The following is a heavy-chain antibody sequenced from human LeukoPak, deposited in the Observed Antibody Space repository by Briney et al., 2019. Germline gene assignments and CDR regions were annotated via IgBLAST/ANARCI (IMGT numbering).Heavy chain of an antibody. D-gene: IGHD1-26*01. CDR2: IHNAGST. Sequence: SETLSLTCTVSGDSISSSTYYWGWIRQPPGKGLEWIGSIHNAGSTYYNPSLKSRVSICVDTSKAHFSLKLRSATAAGTAVYYCARHGGISGVGPTEEYWGQGTLVTVSS. V-gene: IGHV4-39*01. CDR1: GDSISSSTYY. CDR3: ARHGGISGVGPTEEY. J-gene: IGHJ4*02.